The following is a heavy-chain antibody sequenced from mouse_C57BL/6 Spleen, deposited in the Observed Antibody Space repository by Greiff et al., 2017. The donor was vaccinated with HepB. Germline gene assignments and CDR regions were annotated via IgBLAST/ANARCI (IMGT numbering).Heavy chain of an antibody. V-gene: IGHV1-4*01. CDR1: GYTFTSYT. CDR2: INPSSGYT. J-gene: IGHJ2*01. CDR3: ARSAVGRDLYYFDY. Sequence: QVQLQQSGAELARPGASVKMSCKASGYTFTSYTMHWVKQRPGQGLEWIGYINPSSGYTKYNQKFKDKATLTADKSSSTAYMQLSSLTSEDSAVYYCARSAVGRDLYYFDYWGQGTTLTVSS. D-gene: IGHD4-1*01.